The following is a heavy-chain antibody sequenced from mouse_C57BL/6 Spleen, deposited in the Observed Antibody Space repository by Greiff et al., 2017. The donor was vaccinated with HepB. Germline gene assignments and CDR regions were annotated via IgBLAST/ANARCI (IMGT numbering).Heavy chain of an antibody. Sequence: QVQLQQPGAELVKPGASVKLSCKASGYTFTSYWMHWVKQRPVQGLEWIGMIHPNSGSTNYNEKFKSKATLTVDKSSSTAYMQLSSLTSEDAAVYYCARGAGGGYHWYFDVWGTGTTVTVSS. CDR2: IHPNSGST. CDR1: GYTFTSYW. D-gene: IGHD2-2*01. V-gene: IGHV1-64*01. J-gene: IGHJ1*03. CDR3: ARGAGGGYHWYFDV.